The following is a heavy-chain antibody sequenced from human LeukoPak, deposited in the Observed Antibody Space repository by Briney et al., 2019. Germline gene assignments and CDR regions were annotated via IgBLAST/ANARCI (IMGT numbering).Heavy chain of an antibody. D-gene: IGHD2-2*01. CDR3: STTYCSSTSCYFSQINYYYYGMDV. Sequence: ASVKVSCKASGYTFTGYYMHWVRQAPGQGLEWMGWINPNSGGTNYAQKFQGRVTMTRDTSISTAYMELSRLRSDDTAVYYCSTTYCSSTSCYFSQINYYYYGMDVWAKGPRSPSP. J-gene: IGHJ6*02. CDR1: GYTFTGYY. CDR2: INPNSGGT. V-gene: IGHV1-2*02.